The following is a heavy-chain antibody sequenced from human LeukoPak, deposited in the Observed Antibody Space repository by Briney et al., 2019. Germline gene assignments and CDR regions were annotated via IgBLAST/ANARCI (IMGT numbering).Heavy chain of an antibody. J-gene: IGHJ4*02. D-gene: IGHD3-22*01. V-gene: IGHV1-2*02. CDR3: ARVKTMIIVVSLFDY. CDR1: GYTFTVYY. CDR2: INPNSGGT. Sequence: GASVTVSFKASGYTFTVYYMHWVRQAPGQGLEWMGWINPNSGGTNYAQKFQGRVTMTRDTSISTAFMELSRLTSDDTAVYYCARVKTMIIVVSLFDYWGQGTLVTVSS.